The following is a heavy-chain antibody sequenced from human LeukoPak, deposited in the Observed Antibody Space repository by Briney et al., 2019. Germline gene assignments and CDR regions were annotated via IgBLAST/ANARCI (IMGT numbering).Heavy chain of an antibody. CDR2: IKRDGSET. V-gene: IGHV3-7*03. CDR1: GFTFSSDW. Sequence: GGSLRLSCAASGFTFSSDWMNWGRQAPGKGLEWVANIKRDGSETYYVDSAKGRFTISRDNAKNSLYLQMNSLRAEDAAVYYCARGYSSSWYDWGQGTLVTVSS. D-gene: IGHD6-13*01. CDR3: ARGYSSSWYD. J-gene: IGHJ4*02.